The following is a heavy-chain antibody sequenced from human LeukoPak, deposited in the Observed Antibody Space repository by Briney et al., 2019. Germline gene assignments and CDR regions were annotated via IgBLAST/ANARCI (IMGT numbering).Heavy chain of an antibody. CDR3: ARDVPREAFDI. CDR2: MNPNSGNT. J-gene: IGHJ3*02. CDR1: GYTFTSYD. V-gene: IGHV1-8*03. D-gene: IGHD3-10*02. Sequence: ASVKVSCKXSGYTFTSYDINWVRQATGQGLEWMGWMNPNSGNTGYAQKFQGRVTITRNTSISTAYMELSSLRSEDTAVYYCARDVPREAFDIWGQGTMVTVSS.